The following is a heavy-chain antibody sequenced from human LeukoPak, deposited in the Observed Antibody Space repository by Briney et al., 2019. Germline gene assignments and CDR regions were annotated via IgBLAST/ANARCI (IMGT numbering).Heavy chain of an antibody. V-gene: IGHV3-30-3*01. Sequence: PGGPLRLSCAASGFTFSSYAMHWVRQAPGKGLEWVAVISYDGSNKYYADSVKGRFTISRDNSKNTLYLQMNSLRAEDTAVYYCARVPRPITGPGDYWGQGTLVTVSS. CDR2: ISYDGSNK. J-gene: IGHJ4*02. CDR1: GFTFSSYA. CDR3: ARVPRPITGPGDY. D-gene: IGHD1-20*01.